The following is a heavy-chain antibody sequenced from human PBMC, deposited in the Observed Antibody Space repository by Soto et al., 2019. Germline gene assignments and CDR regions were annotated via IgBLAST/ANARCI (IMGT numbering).Heavy chain of an antibody. CDR3: ARDGGRLVGATYCYYGMDV. CDR1: GYTFTGYY. CDR2: SNPNSPGT. Sequence: GASVKVSCKASGYTFTGYYMYWVRQAPGQGLEWMGWSNPNSPGTNYAQKFQGWVTMTRDTSSSTAYMELSRLRSDDTAVYYCARDGGRLVGATYCYYGMDVWGQGTTVNVSS. J-gene: IGHJ6*02. V-gene: IGHV1-2*04. D-gene: IGHD1-26*01.